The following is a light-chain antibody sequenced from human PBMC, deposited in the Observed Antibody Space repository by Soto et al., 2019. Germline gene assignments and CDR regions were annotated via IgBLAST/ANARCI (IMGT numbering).Light chain of an antibody. CDR1: ESLLYSDGKTY. CDR2: EVS. Sequence: EIVMTQTPPSLSVTPGQPASISCKSSESLLYSDGKTYLFWYLQKPGQSPQFLIYEVSNRVSGVPDRFSGSGSGTDFELKTSRVEAEDVGVYYCLQTRQVPLTFGGGTDVYIK. V-gene: IGKV2D-29*02. J-gene: IGKJ4*01. CDR3: LQTRQVPLT.